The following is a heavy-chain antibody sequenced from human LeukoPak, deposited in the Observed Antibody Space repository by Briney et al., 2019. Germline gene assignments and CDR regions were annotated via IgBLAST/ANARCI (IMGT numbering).Heavy chain of an antibody. J-gene: IGHJ3*02. CDR3: AKGAGYSSPTRAFDI. D-gene: IGHD6-19*01. CDR1: GFTFSSYE. V-gene: IGHV3-48*03. CDR2: ISGSGRTI. Sequence: GGSLRLSCAASGFTFSSYEMNWVRQAPGKGLEWVSYISGSGRTIFYADSVKGRFTISRDNSKNTLYLQMNSLRAEDTAVYYCAKGAGYSSPTRAFDIWGQGTMVTVSS.